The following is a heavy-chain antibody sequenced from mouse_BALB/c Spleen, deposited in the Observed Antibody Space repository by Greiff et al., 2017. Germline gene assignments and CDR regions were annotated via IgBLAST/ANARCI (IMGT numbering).Heavy chain of an antibody. Sequence: EVKLMESGAELVKPGASVKLSCTASGFNIKDTYMHWVKQRPEQGLEWIGRIDPANGNTKYDPKFQGKATITADTSSNTAYLQLSSLTSEDTAVYYCARGYYFDYWGQGTTLTVSS. CDR1: GFNIKDTY. CDR2: IDPANGNT. J-gene: IGHJ2*01. V-gene: IGHV14-3*02. CDR3: ARGYYFDY.